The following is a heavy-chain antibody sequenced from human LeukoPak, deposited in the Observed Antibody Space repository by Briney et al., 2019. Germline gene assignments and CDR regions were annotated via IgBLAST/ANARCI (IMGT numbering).Heavy chain of an antibody. V-gene: IGHV3-11*01. CDR1: IFIFSEYA. D-gene: IGHD6-13*01. CDR3: ARDARQQLVERFDY. J-gene: IGHJ4*02. CDR2: ISSSGSTI. Sequence: GGSLRLSCAASIFIFSEYAMDWVRQAPGKGLEWVSYISSSGSTIYYADSVKGRFTISRDNAKNSLYLQMNSLRAEDTAVYYCARDARQQLVERFDYWGQGTLVTVSS.